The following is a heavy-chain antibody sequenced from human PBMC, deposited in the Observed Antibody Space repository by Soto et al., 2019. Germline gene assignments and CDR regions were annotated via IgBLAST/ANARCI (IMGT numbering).Heavy chain of an antibody. D-gene: IGHD3-10*01. CDR1: GFTFSSYG. Sequence: GGSLRLSCAASGFTFSSYGMHWVRQAPGKGLEWVAAIWYDGSNKYYADSVKGRFTIPRDNSKNTLYLQMNSLRAEDTAVYYCASSVGMDVWGQGTTVTVSS. CDR3: ASSVGMDV. CDR2: IWYDGSNK. J-gene: IGHJ6*02. V-gene: IGHV3-33*01.